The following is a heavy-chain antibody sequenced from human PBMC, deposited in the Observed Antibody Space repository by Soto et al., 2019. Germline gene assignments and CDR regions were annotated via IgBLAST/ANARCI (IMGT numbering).Heavy chain of an antibody. Sequence: GASVKVSCKASGGTFSSYAISWVRQAPGQGLEWMGGIIPIFGTANYAQKFQGRVTITADKSTSTAYMELSSLRSEDTAVYYCARDQRWLQDPERNNWFDPWGQGTQVTVSS. CDR3: ARDQRWLQDPERNNWFDP. V-gene: IGHV1-69*06. CDR1: GGTFSSYA. CDR2: IIPIFGTA. D-gene: IGHD5-12*01. J-gene: IGHJ5*02.